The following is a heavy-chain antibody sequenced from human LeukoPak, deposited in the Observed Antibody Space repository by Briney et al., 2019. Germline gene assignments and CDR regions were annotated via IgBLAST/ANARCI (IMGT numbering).Heavy chain of an antibody. V-gene: IGHV3-23*01. CDR1: GFTFSHCA. CDR2: ISGSGSST. D-gene: IGHD2/OR15-2a*01. Sequence: GGSLRLSCAASGFTFSHCAMSWVRQAPEKGLEWVSGISGSGSSTYYADSVKGRFTISRDNSENTLSLQMNSLRADDTAIYYCAKSCNSGNCYYNYWGQGTLVTVSS. J-gene: IGHJ4*02. CDR3: AKSCNSGNCYYNY.